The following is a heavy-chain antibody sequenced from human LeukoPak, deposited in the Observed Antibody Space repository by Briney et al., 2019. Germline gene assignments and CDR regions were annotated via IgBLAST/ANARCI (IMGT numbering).Heavy chain of an antibody. J-gene: IGHJ4*02. D-gene: IGHD6-19*01. CDR3: AKAGYSSGWRNFDS. V-gene: IGHV3-30*18. Sequence: GGSLRLSCVASGXSFSSFGMHWVRQAPGKGLEWVAVISYDGSNKFYADSVKGRFTISRDNSKNTLYLQMNSLRAEDTAVYYCAKAGYSSGWRNFDSWGQGTLVTVSS. CDR2: ISYDGSNK. CDR1: GXSFSSFG.